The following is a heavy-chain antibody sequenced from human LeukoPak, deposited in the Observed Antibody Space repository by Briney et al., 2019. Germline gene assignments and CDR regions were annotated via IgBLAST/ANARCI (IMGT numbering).Heavy chain of an antibody. D-gene: IGHD1-26*01. CDR2: ISGNGAST. J-gene: IGHJ4*02. CDR1: GFTFNNYG. CDR3: AKEVGPFDY. V-gene: IGHV3-23*01. Sequence: GGSLRLSCAASGFTFNNYGMSWGRQAPGKGPEWVSAISGNGASTYYADSVKGRFTISRDNSKNTLYLQMNSLRAEDTAVYYCAKEVGPFDYWGQGTLVTVSS.